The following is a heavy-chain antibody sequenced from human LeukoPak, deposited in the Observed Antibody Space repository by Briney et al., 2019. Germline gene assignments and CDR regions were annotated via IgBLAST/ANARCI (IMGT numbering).Heavy chain of an antibody. Sequence: PSETLCLTCAASGYSISSAYNSGWIRQPPGELLEWSGNIYHSGSPSYNRSLRIRVTIAVDKSTNHFHLNLLTVTAAATSVYYCARPISSQGYFGVVIDWGQGTLVTVCS. D-gene: IGHD3-3*01. J-gene: IGHJ4*02. CDR1: GYSISSAYN. CDR3: ARPISSQGYFGVVID. V-gene: IGHV4-38-2*01. CDR2: IYHSGSP.